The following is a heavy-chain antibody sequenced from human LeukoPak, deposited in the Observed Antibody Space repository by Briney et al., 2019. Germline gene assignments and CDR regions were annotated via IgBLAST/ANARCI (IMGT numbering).Heavy chain of an antibody. CDR1: GGSISSSSYY. V-gene: IGHV4-39*07. CDR2: IYYSGST. Sequence: PSETLSLTCTVSGGSISSSSYYWGWIRQPPGKGLEWIGSIYYSGSTYYNPSLKSRVTISVDTSKNQFSLKLSSVTAADTAVYYCARGGGGFGELFYYYYYMDVWGKGTTVTVSS. J-gene: IGHJ6*03. CDR3: ARGGGGFGELFYYYYYMDV. D-gene: IGHD3-10*01.